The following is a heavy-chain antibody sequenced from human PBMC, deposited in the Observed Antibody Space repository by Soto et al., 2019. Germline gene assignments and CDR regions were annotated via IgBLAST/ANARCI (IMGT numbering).Heavy chain of an antibody. CDR3: AHSDGGYEIIYFDF. D-gene: IGHD5-12*01. V-gene: IGHV2-5*01. CDR1: GFSFTTAGVA. Sequence: GSGPTLVNPTQTLTLTCTFSGFSFTTAGVAVGWIRQTPGGALEWLTLIYYNDDRRFSPSLKTRLTITGDTSKNQVVLSLTNVDPGDTATYFCAHSDGGYEIIYFDFWGQGITVTVSS. J-gene: IGHJ4*02. CDR2: IYYNDDR.